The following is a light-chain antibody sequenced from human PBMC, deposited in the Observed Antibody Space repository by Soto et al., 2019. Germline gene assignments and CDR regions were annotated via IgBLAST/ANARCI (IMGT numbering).Light chain of an antibody. CDR1: QSVSSSY. CDR3: EQYGSSPRYT. V-gene: IGKV3-20*01. CDR2: GAS. J-gene: IGKJ2*01. Sequence: EIVLTQSPGTLSLSPGERATLSCRASQSVSSSYLAWYQQKPGQAPRLLIYGASSRATGIPERFSGSGSGTGFTLTISRLEPDDFAVYYCEQYGSSPRYTFGQGTKLEIK.